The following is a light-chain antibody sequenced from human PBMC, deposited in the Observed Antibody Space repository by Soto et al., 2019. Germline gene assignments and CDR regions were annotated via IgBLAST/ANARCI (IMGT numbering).Light chain of an antibody. CDR2: GAS. J-gene: IGKJ1*01. V-gene: IGKV3-20*01. CDR3: QQYGSSPWT. CDR1: QSVSSSW. Sequence: LSQSPGTLSLSKGERATLSCRASQSVSSSWLAWYQQKPGQAPRLLIYGASSRATGIPDRVSGSGSGTDFTLTISRLEPEDFAVYYCQQYGSSPWTFGHGTNVAIK.